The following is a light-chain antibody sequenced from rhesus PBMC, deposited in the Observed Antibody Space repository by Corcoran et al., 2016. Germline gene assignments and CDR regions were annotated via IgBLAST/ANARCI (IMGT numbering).Light chain of an antibody. V-gene: IGKV3-24*01. CDR1: QSVSSS. CDR2: GAP. Sequence: EIVMTQSPATLSLSPGERATLSCRASQSVSSSLAWYHQKPGQTPRLLIYGAPSRATCNPDRFSGSGSGTDFTLTLSSLEPEDVAFYYCLQHSNWPRTFGQGTKVEIK. CDR3: LQHSNWPRT. J-gene: IGKJ1*01.